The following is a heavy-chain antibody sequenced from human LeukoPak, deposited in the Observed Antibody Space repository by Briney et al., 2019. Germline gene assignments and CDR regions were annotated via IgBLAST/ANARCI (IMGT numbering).Heavy chain of an antibody. J-gene: IGHJ5*02. Sequence: PSETLSLTCTVSGGSISSGSYYWSWIRQPAGKGLEWIGRIYTSGSTNYNPSLKSRVIVSVDTSKNQFSLKLSSVTAADTAVYYCARGHYDFWSGYNNWFDPWGQGTLVTVSS. CDR3: ARGHYDFWSGYNNWFDP. CDR2: IYTSGST. V-gene: IGHV4-61*02. CDR1: GGSISSGSYY. D-gene: IGHD3-3*01.